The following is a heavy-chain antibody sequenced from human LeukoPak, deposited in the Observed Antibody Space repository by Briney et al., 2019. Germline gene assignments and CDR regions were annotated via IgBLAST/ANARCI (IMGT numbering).Heavy chain of an antibody. J-gene: IGHJ4*02. CDR1: GFTFSDYY. CDR2: ISGSGTTI. CDR3: ARDWTVTGMGDPFDY. V-gene: IGHV3-11*01. D-gene: IGHD6-19*01. Sequence: TGGSLRLSCAASGFTFSDYYMTWIRQAPGKGLEWVSYISGSGTTIYYADSVKGRFTISRDNAKNSLYLQMNSLRVEDTAVYYCARDWTVTGMGDPFDYWGQGTLVTVSS.